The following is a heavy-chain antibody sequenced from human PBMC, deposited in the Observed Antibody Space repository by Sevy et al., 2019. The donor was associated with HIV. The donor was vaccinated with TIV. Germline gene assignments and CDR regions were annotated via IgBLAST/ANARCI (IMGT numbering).Heavy chain of an antibody. Sequence: SETLSLTCAVYGGSFSGYYWSWIRQPPGKGLEWIGEINHRGGTNYNPSLKSRVTTSVDTSKNQFSLELSSVTAADTAMYFCARGRVAAPTLTSVFGVADGTYFDCWGPGTLVTVSS. CDR2: INHRGGT. D-gene: IGHD3-3*01. J-gene: IGHJ4*02. CDR3: ARGRVAAPTLTSVFGVADGTYFDC. CDR1: GGSFSGYY. V-gene: IGHV4-34*01.